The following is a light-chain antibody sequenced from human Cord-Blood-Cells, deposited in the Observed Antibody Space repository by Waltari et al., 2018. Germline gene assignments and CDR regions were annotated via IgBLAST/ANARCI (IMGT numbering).Light chain of an antibody. J-gene: IGKJ2*01. Sequence: AIQLTQSPSSLSASVGDRVTIICRASKGISSALAWYQQKPGKAPKLLIYDASSLESGVPSRFSGSGSGTDFTLTISSLQPEDFATYYCQQFNSYPYTFGQGTKLEIK. CDR2: DAS. CDR1: KGISSA. CDR3: QQFNSYPYT. V-gene: IGKV1-13*02.